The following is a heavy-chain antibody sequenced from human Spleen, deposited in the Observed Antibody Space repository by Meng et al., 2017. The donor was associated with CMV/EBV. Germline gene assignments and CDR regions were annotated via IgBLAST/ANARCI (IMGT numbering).Heavy chain of an antibody. J-gene: IGHJ4*02. V-gene: IGHV4-61*01. Sequence: SETLSLTCTVSGGSVSSGSYYWSWIRQPPGKGLEWIGYIYYSGSTNYNPSLKSRVTISLDTSKNQFSLKLSSVTAADTVVYYCARALGAYYFDYWGQGTLVTVSS. D-gene: IGHD1-26*01. CDR1: GGSVSSGSYY. CDR2: IYYSGST. CDR3: ARALGAYYFDY.